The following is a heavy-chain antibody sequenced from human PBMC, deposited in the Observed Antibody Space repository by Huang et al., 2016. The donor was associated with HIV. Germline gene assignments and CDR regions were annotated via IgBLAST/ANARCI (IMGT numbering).Heavy chain of an antibody. CDR2: MYDRGNT. CDR1: GGSVSSGSYY. V-gene: IGHV4-61*01. Sequence: QVQLEESGPGLVKPSETLSLTCTVSGGSVSSGSYYWNWIRQPPGKGLEWIVDMYDRGNTNYNPPLWGRFTIALDTSKNQCSRKLSSVSAADTALYYCARGILSSERIENWVQGTQVTVSS. CDR3: ARGILSSERIEN. J-gene: IGHJ4*02. D-gene: IGHD6-6*01.